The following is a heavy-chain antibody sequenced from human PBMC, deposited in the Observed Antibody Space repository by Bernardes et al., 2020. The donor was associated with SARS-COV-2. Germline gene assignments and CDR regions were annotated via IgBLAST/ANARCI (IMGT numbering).Heavy chain of an antibody. CDR3: AKEQDTRDYFDY. V-gene: IGHV3-23*01. Sequence: WGSLRLSCESSGFTFSSCAMSWVRKAPGKGLQWVSAISGSGGNTYYADSVKGRFTISRDNSKNTLYLQMNSLRAEDTAVYYCAKEQDTRDYFDYWGQGTLVTVSS. D-gene: IGHD2-2*01. J-gene: IGHJ4*02. CDR1: GFTFSSCA. CDR2: ISGSGGNT.